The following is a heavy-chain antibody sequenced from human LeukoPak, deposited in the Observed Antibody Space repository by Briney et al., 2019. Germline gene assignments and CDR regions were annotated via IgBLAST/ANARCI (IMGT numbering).Heavy chain of an antibody. CDR2: ISAYNGNT. CDR3: ARDVAYRGWYEHFDY. CDR1: GYTFTSYS. V-gene: IGHV1-18*01. D-gene: IGHD6-19*01. Sequence: ASVKVSCKASGYTFTSYSISWVRQAPGQGLEWMGWISAYNGNTNYAQKLQGRVTMTTDTSTSTAYMELRSLRSDDTAVYYCARDVAYRGWYEHFDYWGQGTLVTVSS. J-gene: IGHJ4*02.